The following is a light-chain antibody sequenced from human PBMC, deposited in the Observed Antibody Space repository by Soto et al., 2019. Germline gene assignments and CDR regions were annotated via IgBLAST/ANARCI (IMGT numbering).Light chain of an antibody. J-gene: IGKJ5*01. V-gene: IGKV3-11*01. Sequence: DSLLTQSPATLSLSTGERAPLPCRASQSVSTYLAWYQQKPGQAPRLVIFDASTRATGIPERFSGSGSGTHFTLTITSLEPEDFAVYYCQEYDGAPPVTFGLGTRLEIK. CDR1: QSVSTY. CDR3: QEYDGAPPVT. CDR2: DAS.